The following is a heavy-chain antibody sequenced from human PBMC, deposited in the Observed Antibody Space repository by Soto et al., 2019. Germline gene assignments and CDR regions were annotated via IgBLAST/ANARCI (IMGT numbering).Heavy chain of an antibody. Sequence: EVQLLESGGGLVQPGGSLRLSCAASGFTFSTYAMSWVRQAPGKGLEWVSGITGTSVRTYYADSVQGRFTISRDNSNNSLFLQMHSLGAADSALYYCAKLRGWLGLGANSGMDFDSWGQGTLVTVSS. CDR3: AKLRGWLGLGANSGMDFDS. CDR2: ITGTSVRT. V-gene: IGHV3-23*01. CDR1: GFTFSTYA. D-gene: IGHD3-10*01. J-gene: IGHJ4*02.